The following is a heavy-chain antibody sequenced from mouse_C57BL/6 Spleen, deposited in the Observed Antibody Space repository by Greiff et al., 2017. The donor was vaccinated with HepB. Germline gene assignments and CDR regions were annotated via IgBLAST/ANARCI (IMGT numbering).Heavy chain of an antibody. CDR1: GYTFTSYG. CDR2: IYPRSGNT. D-gene: IGHD1-1*01. V-gene: IGHV1-81*01. CDR3: ARGDYYYGSSEEDYFDY. Sequence: VQLQQSGAELARPGASVKLSCKASGYTFTSYGISWVKQRTGQGLEWIGEIYPRSGNTYYNEKFKGKATLTADKSSSTAYMELRSLTSEDSAVYFCARGDYYYGSSEEDYFDYWGQSTTLTVSS. J-gene: IGHJ2*01.